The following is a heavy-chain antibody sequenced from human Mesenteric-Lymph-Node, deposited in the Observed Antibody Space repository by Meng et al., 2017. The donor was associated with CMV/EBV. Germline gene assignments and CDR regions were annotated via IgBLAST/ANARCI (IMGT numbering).Heavy chain of an antibody. CDR2: INSDGSST. J-gene: IGHJ6*02. D-gene: IGHD2-2*01. V-gene: IGHV3-74*01. Sequence: GESLKISCAASGFTFSSYWMHWVRQAPGKGLVWVSRINSDGSSTSYADSVKGRFTISRDNTKNTLYPQMNSLRAEDTAVYYCHLPAASDYYYGMDVWGQGTTVTVSS. CDR3: HLPAASDYYYGMDV. CDR1: GFTFSSYW.